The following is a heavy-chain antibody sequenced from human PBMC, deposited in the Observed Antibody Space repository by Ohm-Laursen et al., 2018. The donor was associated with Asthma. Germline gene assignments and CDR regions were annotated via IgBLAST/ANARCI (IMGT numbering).Heavy chain of an antibody. CDR2: ISYDGSNK. CDR3: ARDQPGWSNSRAEYFQH. V-gene: IGHV3-30*03. D-gene: IGHD4-11*01. J-gene: IGHJ1*01. Sequence: SLRLSCAASGFTFSSYGMHWVRQAPGKGLEWVAVISYDGSNKYYADSVKGRFTISRDNSKNTLYLQMNSLRAEDTAVYYCARDQPGWSNSRAEYFQHWGQGTLATVSS. CDR1: GFTFSSYG.